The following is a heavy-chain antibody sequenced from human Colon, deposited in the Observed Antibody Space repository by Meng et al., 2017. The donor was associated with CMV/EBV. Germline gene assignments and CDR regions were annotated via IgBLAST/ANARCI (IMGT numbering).Heavy chain of an antibody. CDR3: ARGKSGGGTTPFAY. Sequence: AAVTVSCKASGYTFNNYESNWVRQATGHGLEWMGWMNPHSGNTGYAQDFQDRVTMTRDPSTATAYMEVNSLRPGDTAIYYCARGKSGGGTTPFAYWGQGTLVTVSS. V-gene: IGHV1-8*01. CDR1: GYTFNNYE. D-gene: IGHD4-11*01. CDR2: MNPHSGNT. J-gene: IGHJ4*02.